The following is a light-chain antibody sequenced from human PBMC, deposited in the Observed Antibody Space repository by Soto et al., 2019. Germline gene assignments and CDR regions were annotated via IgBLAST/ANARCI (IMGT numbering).Light chain of an antibody. CDR2: GAS. CDR3: QQYKIWPT. V-gene: IGKV3-15*01. J-gene: IGKJ1*01. CDR1: QIVVIT. Sequence: EMVMTQSPATLSVSPGERATLSCRASQIVVITLAWHQQKPGQAPRLLIYGASTRATGIPARFSGSGSGTEFTLTISSLQSEDFAVYFCQQYKIWPTFGQGTKEDI.